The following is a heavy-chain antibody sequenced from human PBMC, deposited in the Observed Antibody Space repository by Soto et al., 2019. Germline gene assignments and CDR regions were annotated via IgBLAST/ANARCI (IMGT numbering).Heavy chain of an antibody. CDR2: IIPIFDTA. J-gene: IGHJ6*02. CDR3: TRDXNIVTTPGNYFYYGMEV. V-gene: IGHV1-69*13. CDR1: GGTFSSYA. Sequence: ASVKVSCKASGGTFSSYAISWVRQAPGQGLEWMGWIIPIFDTANYAQKFQGRVTMTADDSTTTAYMELSSLRFDDTALYYCTRDXNIVTTPGNYFYYGMEVWGQGTTVTVSS. D-gene: IGHD5-12*01.